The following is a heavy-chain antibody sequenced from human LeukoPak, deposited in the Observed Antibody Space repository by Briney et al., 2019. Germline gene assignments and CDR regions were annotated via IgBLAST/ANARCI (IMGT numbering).Heavy chain of an antibody. D-gene: IGHD3-3*01. CDR2: ISGSGVNT. V-gene: IGHV3-23*01. CDR1: GFTFRSYA. CDR3: AKAWTAGYDRPYLDY. J-gene: IGHJ4*01. Sequence: PGGSLRLSCTASGFTFRSYAMTWVRHAPGKGLQWVSSISGSGVNTYYADSVKGRFTISRDNSRNTLYLQMRSLRAEDSAIYYCAKAWTAGYDRPYLDYWGQGTLVTVSS.